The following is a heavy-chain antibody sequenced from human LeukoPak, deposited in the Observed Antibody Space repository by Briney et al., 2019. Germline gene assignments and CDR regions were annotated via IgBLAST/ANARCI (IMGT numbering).Heavy chain of an antibody. CDR1: GNTFTSSH. CDR2: IYPGDSDT. J-gene: IGHJ3*02. Sequence: GASVKVSCKTSGNTFTSSHMHWLRQAPGQGLEWMGIIYPGDSDTRYSPSFQGQVTMSADKSISTAYLQWSSLKASDTAMYYCARLRSQDAFDIWGQGTMVTVSS. V-gene: IGHV5-51*01. CDR3: ARLRSQDAFDI.